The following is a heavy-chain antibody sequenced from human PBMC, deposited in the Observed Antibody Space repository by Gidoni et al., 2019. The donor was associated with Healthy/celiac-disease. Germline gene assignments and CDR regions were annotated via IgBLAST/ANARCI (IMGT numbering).Heavy chain of an antibody. CDR3: AREGGGWDIVVVVAATPNNYGMDV. V-gene: IGHV4-34*01. J-gene: IGHJ6*02. D-gene: IGHD2-15*01. CDR1: GGSFSGYY. Sequence: QVQLQQWGAGLLKPSETLSLTCAVYGGSFSGYYWSWIRQPPGKGLEWIGEINHSGSTNYNPSLKSRVTISVDTSKNQFSLKLSSVTAADTAVYYCAREGGGWDIVVVVAATPNNYGMDVWGQGTTVTVSS. CDR2: INHSGST.